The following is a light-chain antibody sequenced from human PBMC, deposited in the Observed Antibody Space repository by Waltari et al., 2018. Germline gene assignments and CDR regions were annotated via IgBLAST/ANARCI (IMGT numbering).Light chain of an antibody. CDR1: QSVTSN. CDR2: GES. Sequence: ETVMTQSPATLSVSPGDSATLSCRASQSVTSNLALYQQKPGQAPRLLIYGESTRATGIPARFSGSGSATEFTLTISSLQSEDFAVYYCQHYNNWPRTFGQGTKVEIK. V-gene: IGKV3-15*01. CDR3: QHYNNWPRT. J-gene: IGKJ1*01.